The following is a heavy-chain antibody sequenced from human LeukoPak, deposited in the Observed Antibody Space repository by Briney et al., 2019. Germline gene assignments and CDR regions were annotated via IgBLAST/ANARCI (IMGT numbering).Heavy chain of an antibody. V-gene: IGHV3-33*01. CDR2: IWYDGSNK. CDR1: GFTFSSYG. D-gene: IGHD6-13*01. CDR3: ARNSIAAAGGSWYFDL. J-gene: IGHJ2*01. Sequence: GGSLRLSCAASGFTFSSYGMHWVRQAPGKGLEWVAVIWYDGSNKYYADSVKGRFTISRDNSKNTLYLQMNSLRAEDTAVYYCARNSIAAAGGSWYFDLWGRGTLVTVSS.